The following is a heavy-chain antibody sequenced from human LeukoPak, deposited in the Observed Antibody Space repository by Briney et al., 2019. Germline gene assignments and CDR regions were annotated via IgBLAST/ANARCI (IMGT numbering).Heavy chain of an antibody. V-gene: IGHV4-61*02. CDR3: AREPSYHYYGMDV. J-gene: IGHJ6*02. Sequence: SQTLSLTCTVSGGSISSGSYYWSWIRQPAGKGLEWIGRIYTSGSTNYNPSLKSRVTISVDTSKNQFSLKLSSVTAADTAVYYCAREPSYHYYGMDVWGQGTTVTVSS. CDR1: GGSISSGSYY. CDR2: IYTSGST.